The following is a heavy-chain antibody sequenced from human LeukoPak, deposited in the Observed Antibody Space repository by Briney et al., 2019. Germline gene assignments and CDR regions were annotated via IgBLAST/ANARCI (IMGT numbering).Heavy chain of an antibody. D-gene: IGHD6-6*01. CDR1: GYTFTSYD. V-gene: IGHV1-8*01. Sequence: ASVKVSCKASGYTFTSYDINWVRQATAQGLEWMGWINPNSGNIGYAQKFQGRVTMTRNTSISTAYMELSSLRSEDTAVYYCARDRRYSSSPGGKGSRFDYWGQGTLVTVSS. J-gene: IGHJ4*02. CDR2: INPNSGNI. CDR3: ARDRRYSSSPGGKGSRFDY.